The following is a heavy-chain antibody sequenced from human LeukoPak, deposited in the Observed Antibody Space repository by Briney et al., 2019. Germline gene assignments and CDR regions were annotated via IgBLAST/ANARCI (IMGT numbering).Heavy chain of an antibody. CDR3: ARGSRFGVVGRDAFDI. V-gene: IGHV3-21*01. CDR1: GLTFSRYS. Sequence: PGGSLRLSCAASGLTFSRYSMNWVRQAPGKGLEWVSSISISSNYIYYADSVKGRFTISRDNAKNSLYLQMNSLRAEDTAVYYCARGSRFGVVGRDAFDIWGQGTMVTVSS. D-gene: IGHD3-3*01. J-gene: IGHJ3*02. CDR2: ISISSNYI.